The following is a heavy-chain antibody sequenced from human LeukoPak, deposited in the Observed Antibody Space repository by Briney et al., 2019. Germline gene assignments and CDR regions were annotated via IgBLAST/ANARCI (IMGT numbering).Heavy chain of an antibody. CDR2: IYYSGST. CDR3: ARRSLIGSGSYRAFDP. V-gene: IGHV4-39*07. CDR1: GGSISSSSYY. D-gene: IGHD3-10*01. Sequence: SETLSLTCTVSGGSISSSSYYWGWSRQPPGKGLEWIGSIYYSGSTNYNPSLKSRVTISVDTSKNQFSLKLSSVTAADTAVYYCARRSLIGSGSYRAFDPWGQGTLVTVSS. J-gene: IGHJ5*02.